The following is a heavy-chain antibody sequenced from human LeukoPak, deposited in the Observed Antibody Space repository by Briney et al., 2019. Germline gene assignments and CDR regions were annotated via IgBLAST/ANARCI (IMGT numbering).Heavy chain of an antibody. V-gene: IGHV4-61*02. CDR1: GGSISTVYYY. CDR3: ARDVGSNAFDV. CDR2: VNASGST. Sequence: SETLSLTCSVSGGSISTVYYYWSRIRLSAGKGLEWIGRVNASGSTNYNPSLKSRVTLSIDASKSQFSPKLTSVTAADTAIYYCARDVGSNAFDVWGQGTTVTVSS. J-gene: IGHJ3*01. D-gene: IGHD6-25*01.